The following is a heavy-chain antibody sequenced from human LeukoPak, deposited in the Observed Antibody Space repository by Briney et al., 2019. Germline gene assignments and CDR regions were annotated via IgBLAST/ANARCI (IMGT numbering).Heavy chain of an antibody. CDR2: ISWNSGSI. V-gene: IGHV3-9*01. CDR1: GFTFDDYA. Sequence: PGRSLRLSCAASGFTFDDYAMHWVRQAPGKGLEWVSGISWNSGSIGYADSVKGRFTISRDNAKNSLYLQMNSLRAEDTAVYYCARLRGYRHYFDYWGQGTLVTVSS. D-gene: IGHD4/OR15-4a*01. J-gene: IGHJ4*02. CDR3: ARLRGYRHYFDY.